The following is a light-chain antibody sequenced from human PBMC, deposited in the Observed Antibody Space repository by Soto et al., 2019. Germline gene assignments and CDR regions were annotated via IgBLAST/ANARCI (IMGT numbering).Light chain of an antibody. CDR2: HND. Sequence: QSVLTQPPSAPGTPGQRVTISCSGGSSNIGRNTVNWYQQLTGTAPKLLIYHNDNRPSGVPDRFSGSKSGTSASLAISGLQSEDEAHYYCAAWDHSLSGWLFGGGTKVTVL. CDR3: AAWDHSLSGWL. CDR1: SSNIGRNT. V-gene: IGLV1-44*01. J-gene: IGLJ3*02.